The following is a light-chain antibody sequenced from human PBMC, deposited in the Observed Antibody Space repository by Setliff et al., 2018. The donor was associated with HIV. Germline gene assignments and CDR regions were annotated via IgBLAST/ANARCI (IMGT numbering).Light chain of an antibody. CDR1: SSNIGTNT. CDR3: ATWDDSLNGRV. J-gene: IGLJ1*01. V-gene: IGLV1-44*01. CDR2: SDN. Sequence: ELTQTPSASGTPGQGVTISCSGGSSNIGTNTVNWYQQLPGTAPKLLMYSDNQRPSGVPDRFSGSKSGTSASLAISGLQSEDEADYYCATWDDSLNGRVFGTGTKVTVL.